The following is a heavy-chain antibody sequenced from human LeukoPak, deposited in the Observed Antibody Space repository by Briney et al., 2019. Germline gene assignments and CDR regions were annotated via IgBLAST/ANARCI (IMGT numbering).Heavy chain of an antibody. CDR1: GFTFSSYA. Sequence: GGSLRLSCAASGFTFSSYAMSWVRQAPGKGLEWVSAISGSGGSTYYADSVKGRFTISRDNSKNTLYLQMNSLRAEDTAVCYCAKGRVIAVAPFDYWGQGTLVTVSS. J-gene: IGHJ4*02. V-gene: IGHV3-23*01. CDR2: ISGSGGST. D-gene: IGHD6-19*01. CDR3: AKGRVIAVAPFDY.